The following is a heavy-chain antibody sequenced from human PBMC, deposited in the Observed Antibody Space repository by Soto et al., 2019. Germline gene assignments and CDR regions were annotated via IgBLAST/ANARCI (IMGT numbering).Heavy chain of an antibody. V-gene: IGHV4-34*01. D-gene: IGHD2-15*01. CDR1: GGSFSGYY. Sequence: SETLSLTCAVYGGSFSGYYWSWIRQPPGKGLEWIGEINHSGSTNYNPSLKSRVTISVDTSKNQFSLKLSSVTAADTAVYYCARKRLSRIYKQSSVVVVAATWFDPWGQGTLVTVSS. CDR2: INHSGST. J-gene: IGHJ5*02. CDR3: ARKRLSRIYKQSSVVVVAATWFDP.